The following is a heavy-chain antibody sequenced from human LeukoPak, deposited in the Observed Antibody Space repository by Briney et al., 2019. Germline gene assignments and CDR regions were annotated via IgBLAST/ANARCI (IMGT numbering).Heavy chain of an antibody. V-gene: IGHV1-2*02. CDR1: GYTFTGYY. CDR3: ARAKIVAIDWFDP. D-gene: IGHD2-21*01. Sequence: ASVTVSCKASGYTFTGYYMHWVRQAPGQGLEWMGWINPNSGGTNYAQKFQGRVTMTRDTSISTAYMELSRLRSDDTAVYYCARAKIVAIDWFDPWGQGTLVTVSS. J-gene: IGHJ5*02. CDR2: INPNSGGT.